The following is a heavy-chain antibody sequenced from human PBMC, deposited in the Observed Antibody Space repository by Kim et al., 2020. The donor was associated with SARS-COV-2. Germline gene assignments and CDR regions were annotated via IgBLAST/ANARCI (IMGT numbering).Heavy chain of an antibody. V-gene: IGHV5-51*01. D-gene: IGHD3-22*01. CDR3: ARSYYDSSGYYLEIHYFDY. J-gene: IGHJ4*02. CDR1: GYSFTSYW. Sequence: GESLKISCKGSGYSFTSYWIGWVRQMPGKGLEWMGIIYPGDSDTRYSPSFQGQVTISADKSISTAYLQWSSLKASDTAMYYCARSYYDSSGYYLEIHYFDYWGQGTLVTVSS. CDR2: IYPGDSDT.